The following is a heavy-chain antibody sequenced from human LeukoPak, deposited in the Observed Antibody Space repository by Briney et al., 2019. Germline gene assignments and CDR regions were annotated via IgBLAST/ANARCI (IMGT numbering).Heavy chain of an antibody. CDR1: GYTLTELS. Sequence: ASVKVSCKVSGYTLTELSMHWVRQAPGKGLEWMGGFDPEDGETIYAQKFQGRVTMTEDTSTDTAYMELSSLRSEDTAVYYCPTDGASRDYYYYYMDVWGKGTTVTVSS. CDR3: PTDGASRDYYYYYMDV. J-gene: IGHJ6*03. D-gene: IGHD3-16*01. V-gene: IGHV1-24*01. CDR2: FDPEDGET.